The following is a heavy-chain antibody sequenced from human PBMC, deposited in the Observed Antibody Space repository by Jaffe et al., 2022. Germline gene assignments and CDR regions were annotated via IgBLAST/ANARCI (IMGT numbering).Heavy chain of an antibody. CDR1: GFTFSNYG. V-gene: IGHV3-30*02. J-gene: IGHJ4*02. Sequence: QVQLVESGGGVVQPGGSLRLSCATSGFTFSNYGIQWVRQGPGKGLEWVAFIRYDGSNKYYADSVKGRFTISRDDSKNTVYLQMNSLRPEDTALYYCAKASGGYCTGGSCYSDFWGQGTLVTVSS. CDR2: IRYDGSNK. D-gene: IGHD2-15*01. CDR3: AKASGGYCTGGSCYSDF.